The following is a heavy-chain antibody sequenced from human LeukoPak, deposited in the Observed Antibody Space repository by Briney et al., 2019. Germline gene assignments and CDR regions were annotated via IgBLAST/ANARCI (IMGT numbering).Heavy chain of an antibody. D-gene: IGHD1-26*01. CDR1: GFTVSSNY. CDR2: ISSSSSTI. J-gene: IGHJ3*02. Sequence: PGGSLRLSCAASGFTVSSNYMSWVRQAPGKGLEWVSYISSSSSTIYYADSVKGRFTISRDNAKNSLYLQMNSLRAEDTAVYYCARDLRSGSYSPWDAFDIWGQGTMVTVSS. V-gene: IGHV3-48*01. CDR3: ARDLRSGSYSPWDAFDI.